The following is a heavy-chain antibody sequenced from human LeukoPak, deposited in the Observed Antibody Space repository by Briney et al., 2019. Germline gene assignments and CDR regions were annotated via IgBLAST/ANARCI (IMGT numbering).Heavy chain of an antibody. D-gene: IGHD2-2*01. CDR2: INPSGGST. V-gene: IGHV1-46*01. CDR3: AITTFSSTRSLYFDY. J-gene: IGHJ4*02. Sequence: ASVKVSCKASGYTFTSYYMHWVRQAPGQGLEWMGIINPSGGSTSYAQKFQGRVTMTRDTSTSTVYMELSSLRSEDTAVYYCAITTFSSTRSLYFDYWGQGTLVTVSS. CDR1: GYTFTSYY.